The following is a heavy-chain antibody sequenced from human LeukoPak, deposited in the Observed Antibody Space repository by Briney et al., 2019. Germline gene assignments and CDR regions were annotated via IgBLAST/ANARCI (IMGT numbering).Heavy chain of an antibody. J-gene: IGHJ4*02. CDR3: ARGYGGNSFYFDY. Sequence: ASVTVSCKASGYTFTGYYMHWVRQAPGQGLEWMGWINPNSGGTNYAQKFQGWVTMTRDTSISTAYMELSSLRSEDTAVYYCARGYGGNSFYFDYWGQGTLVTVSS. V-gene: IGHV1-2*04. CDR2: INPNSGGT. D-gene: IGHD4-23*01. CDR1: GYTFTGYY.